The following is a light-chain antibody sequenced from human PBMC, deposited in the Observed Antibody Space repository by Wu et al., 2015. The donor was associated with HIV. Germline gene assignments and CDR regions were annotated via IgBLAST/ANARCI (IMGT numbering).Light chain of an antibody. CDR1: QSVSSN. V-gene: IGKV3-15*01. CDR2: GAS. CDR3: QQYNNSASVGR. J-gene: IGKJ1*01. Sequence: EIVMTQSPATLSVSPGERATLSCRASQSVSSNLAWYQQKPGQAPRLLIYGASTRATGIPARFSGSGSGTEFTLTISSLQSEDFAVYYCQQYNNSASVGRFGQGDQGGNQT.